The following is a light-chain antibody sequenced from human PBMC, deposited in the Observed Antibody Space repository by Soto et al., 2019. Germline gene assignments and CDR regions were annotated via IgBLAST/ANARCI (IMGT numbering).Light chain of an antibody. CDR3: QQYNNRPQT. Sequence: EVVLSQSPSTLSLTPGARATLSCRASQSVSSRYLAWYQQKPGQAPRLLIYGVSTRATGIPTRFSGSGSGRQFTLTISSLQSEDFAVYYCQQYNNRPQTFGQGTKVDIK. V-gene: IGKV3-15*01. J-gene: IGKJ1*01. CDR1: QSVSSRY. CDR2: GVS.